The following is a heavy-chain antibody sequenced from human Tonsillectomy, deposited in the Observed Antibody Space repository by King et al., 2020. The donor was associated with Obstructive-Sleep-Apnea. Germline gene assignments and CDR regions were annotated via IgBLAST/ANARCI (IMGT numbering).Heavy chain of an antibody. V-gene: IGHV4-39*07. CDR1: GGSISSSSYY. CDR2: IYYSGST. J-gene: IGHJ4*02. CDR3: ARGGGGYSPYYFDY. Sequence: QLQESGPGVVKSSETLSLTCTVSGGSISSSSYYWGWIRQPPGKGLEWIGNIYYSGSTYYNPSLKSRVTISVDTSKNQFSLKLSSVTAAYTAVYYCARGGGGYSPYYFDYWGQGTLVTVSS. D-gene: IGHD3-22*01.